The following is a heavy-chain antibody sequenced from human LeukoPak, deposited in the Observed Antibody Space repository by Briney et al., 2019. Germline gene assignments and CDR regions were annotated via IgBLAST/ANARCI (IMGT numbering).Heavy chain of an antibody. CDR1: GYSFTGHW. D-gene: IGHD3-10*01. V-gene: IGHV5-51*01. CDR3: ARYGKSGTYSHGFDI. CDR2: IYPGDSDT. Sequence: GESLKISCEAFGYSFTGHWIGWVRQMPGRGLEFMGTIYPGDSDTRYSPSFEGRVTISVDKSMNTAYLQWSVLKASDTAMYYCARYGKSGTYSHGFDIWGQGTMVIVSS. J-gene: IGHJ3*02.